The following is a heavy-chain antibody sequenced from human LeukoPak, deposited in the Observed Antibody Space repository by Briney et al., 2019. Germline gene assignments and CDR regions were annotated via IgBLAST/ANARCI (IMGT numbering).Heavy chain of an antibody. CDR1: GGSISSYY. Sequence: PSETLSLTCTVSGGSISSYYWSWIRQPPGKGLEWIGYIYYSGSTNYNPSLKSRVTISVDTSKNQFSLKLSSVTAADTAVYYCARVRIVAGTHDGAFDIWGHGTMVTVSS. J-gene: IGHJ3*02. V-gene: IGHV4-59*01. CDR3: ARVRIVAGTHDGAFDI. CDR2: IYYSGST. D-gene: IGHD6-19*01.